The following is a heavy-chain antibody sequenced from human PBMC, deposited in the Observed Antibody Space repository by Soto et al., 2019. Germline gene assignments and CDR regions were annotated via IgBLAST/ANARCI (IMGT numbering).Heavy chain of an antibody. CDR3: GKDIRSGSIDY. Sequence: GGSLRLSCAASGYSMTNHGMHWVRQAPGKGLEWVALIWAHGTEQYSTDSVKARFTVSRDTSTNTVYLQMNSLRAEDTATYYCGKDIRSGSIDYWGQGTLVTVSS. D-gene: IGHD1-1*01. CDR2: IWAHGTEQ. V-gene: IGHV3-33*06. J-gene: IGHJ4*02. CDR1: GYSMTNHG.